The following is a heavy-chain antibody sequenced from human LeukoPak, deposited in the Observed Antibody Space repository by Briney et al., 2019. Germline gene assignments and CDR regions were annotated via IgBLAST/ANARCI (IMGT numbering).Heavy chain of an antibody. Sequence: PSETLSLTCTVSGGSIRSYYWSWIRQPPGKGLEWIGYIYYSRSTVYNPSLKSRVTISVDTSKNQFSLRLSSVTAADTAIYYCARSYSSGWYHPFDYWGQGTLVTVSS. J-gene: IGHJ4*02. D-gene: IGHD6-19*01. CDR3: ARSYSSGWYHPFDY. CDR2: IYYSRST. CDR1: GGSIRSYY. V-gene: IGHV4-59*01.